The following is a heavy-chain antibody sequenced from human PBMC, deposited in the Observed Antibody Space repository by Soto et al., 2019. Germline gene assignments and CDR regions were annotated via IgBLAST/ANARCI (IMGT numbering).Heavy chain of an antibody. J-gene: IGHJ4*02. V-gene: IGHV3-23*01. Sequence: EVQLLESGGGLVQPGGSLRLSCAASGFTFSSYTMIWVRQAPGKGLEWVTTISGSGGSTYYAESVKGRFTISRDNSKNTVYLQMNSLRAEDTAVYYCAKDTTMIVVDLVDYWGQGTLVTVSS. D-gene: IGHD3-22*01. CDR1: GFTFSSYT. CDR2: ISGSGGST. CDR3: AKDTTMIVVDLVDY.